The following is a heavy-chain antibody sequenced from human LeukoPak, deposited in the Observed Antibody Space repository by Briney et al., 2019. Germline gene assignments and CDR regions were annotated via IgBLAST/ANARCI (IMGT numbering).Heavy chain of an antibody. J-gene: IGHJ4*02. CDR1: GGSITGYY. CDR3: ARVDSGYYYVDY. D-gene: IGHD3-22*01. Sequence: SETLSLTCTVSGGSITGYYWSWIRQPPGKGLEWIGYISYSGSTNSNPSLKSRVTMSVDTSKNQFSLKLSSVTAADTAVYYCARVDSGYYYVDYWGQGTLVTVSS. CDR2: ISYSGST. V-gene: IGHV4-59*01.